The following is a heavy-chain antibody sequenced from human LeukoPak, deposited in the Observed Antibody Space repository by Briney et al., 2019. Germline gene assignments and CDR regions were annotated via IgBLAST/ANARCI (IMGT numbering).Heavy chain of an antibody. CDR1: GGSFSGYY. D-gene: IGHD2-2*01. Sequence: PSETLSLTCAVYGGSFSGYYWSWIRQPPGKGLEWIGEINHSGSTNYNPSLKSRVTISVDTSKNQFSLKLSSVTAADTAVYYCARGKGYCSSTGCQRITYNWFDPWGQGTLVTVSS. J-gene: IGHJ5*02. V-gene: IGHV4-34*01. CDR2: INHSGST. CDR3: ARGKGYCSSTGCQRITYNWFDP.